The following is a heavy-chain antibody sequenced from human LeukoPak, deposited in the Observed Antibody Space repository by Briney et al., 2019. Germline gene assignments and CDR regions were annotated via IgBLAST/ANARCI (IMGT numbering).Heavy chain of an antibody. D-gene: IGHD3-22*01. Sequence: SETLSLTCTVSGGSISSYYWSWIRQPAGKGLESIGHISTSGSTNYNPSLKSRVTMSVDTSKNQFSLKLSSVTAADTAVYYCARVRYSDSSVLTRKRSYYFDYWGQGTLVSVSS. V-gene: IGHV4-4*07. CDR3: ARVRYSDSSVLTRKRSYYFDY. J-gene: IGHJ4*02. CDR1: GGSISSYY. CDR2: ISTSGST.